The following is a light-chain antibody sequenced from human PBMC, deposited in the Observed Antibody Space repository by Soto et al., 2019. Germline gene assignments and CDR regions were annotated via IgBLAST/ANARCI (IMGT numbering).Light chain of an antibody. J-gene: IGKJ4*01. Sequence: IQLTQSPYSLSACVGDRVALTCLVSQGIRYDLGWYQQKPGEAPKLLIYAASSSQSGVPSRFSGSGSGTDFTLTISSLQPEDFATYFCLQDYNYPLTFGGGTKVDI. CDR3: LQDYNYPLT. V-gene: IGKV1-6*01. CDR1: QGIRYD. CDR2: AAS.